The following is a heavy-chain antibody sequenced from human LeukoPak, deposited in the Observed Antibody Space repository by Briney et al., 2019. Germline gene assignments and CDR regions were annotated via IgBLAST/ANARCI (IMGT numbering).Heavy chain of an antibody. CDR1: GFTFDDYG. Sequence: GGSLRLSCAASGFTFDDYGMSWVRQAPGKGLEWVSGINWNGGSTGYADSVKGRFTISRDNAENSLYLQMNSLRVEDTAVYYCARGPHLALDTDDAFDIWGQGTMVTVSS. V-gene: IGHV3-20*04. CDR3: ARGPHLALDTDDAFDI. D-gene: IGHD5-18*01. CDR2: INWNGGST. J-gene: IGHJ3*02.